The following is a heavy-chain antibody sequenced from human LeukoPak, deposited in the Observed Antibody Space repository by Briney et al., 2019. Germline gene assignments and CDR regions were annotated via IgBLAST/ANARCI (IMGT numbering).Heavy chain of an antibody. CDR3: TRGATIFGVVTFDY. CDR1: GFTFGDYA. D-gene: IGHD3-3*01. Sequence: GGSLRLSCTASGFTFGDYAMSWVRQAPGKGLEWVGFIRSKAYGGTTEYAASVKGRFTISRDDSKSIAYLQMNSLKTEDTAVYYCTRGATIFGVVTFDYWGQGTLVTVSS. CDR2: IRSKAYGGTT. V-gene: IGHV3-49*04. J-gene: IGHJ4*02.